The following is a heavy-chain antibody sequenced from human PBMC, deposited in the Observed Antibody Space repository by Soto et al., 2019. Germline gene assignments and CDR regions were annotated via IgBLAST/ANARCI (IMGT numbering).Heavy chain of an antibody. CDR2: IYYSGST. CDR3: ATTYQNYYDSSGYYVYYFDY. CDR1: GGSISSSSYY. D-gene: IGHD3-22*01. J-gene: IGHJ4*02. V-gene: IGHV4-39*01. Sequence: SETLSLTCTVSGGSISSSSYYWGWIRQPPGKGLEWIGSIYYSGSTFYNPSLKSRVTISVDTSKNQFSLKLSSVTAADTAVYYCATTYQNYYDSSGYYVYYFDYWGQGTLVTVSS.